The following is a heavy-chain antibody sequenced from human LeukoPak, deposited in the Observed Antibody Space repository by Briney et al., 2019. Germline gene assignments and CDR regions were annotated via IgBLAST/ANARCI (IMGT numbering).Heavy chain of an antibody. CDR3: ARRGCGGDCYSEDLDY. CDR1: GGSFSGYY. Sequence: SETLSLTCAVYGGSFSGYYWSWIRQPPGKGREWIGEINHSGSTNYNPSLKSRVTISVDTSKNQFSLKLSSVTAADTAVYYCARRGCGGDCYSEDLDYWGQGTLVTVSS. V-gene: IGHV4-34*01. CDR2: INHSGST. D-gene: IGHD2-21*02. J-gene: IGHJ4*02.